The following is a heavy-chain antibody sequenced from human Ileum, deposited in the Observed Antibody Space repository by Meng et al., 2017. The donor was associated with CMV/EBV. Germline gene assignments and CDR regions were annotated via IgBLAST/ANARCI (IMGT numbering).Heavy chain of an antibody. CDR3: ARGPGASTREGFDY. J-gene: IGHJ4*02. D-gene: IGHD1-26*01. V-gene: IGHV4-4*07. Sequence: QVQLQESGPGLVKPSATLSLTCTVSGGSVNNYYWGWIRQSAGKGLEWIGRFYSSDTYNYHPSLDSRVTMSLDTSKNQFSLNLRSVTAADTATYYCARGPGASTREGFDYWGLGTLVTVSS. CDR1: GGSVNNYY. CDR2: FYSSDTY.